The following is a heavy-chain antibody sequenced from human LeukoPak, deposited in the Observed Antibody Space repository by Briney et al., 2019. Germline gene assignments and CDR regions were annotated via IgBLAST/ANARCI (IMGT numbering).Heavy chain of an antibody. Sequence: PGGSLRLSCAASGFTVSSNYMSWVRQAPGKGLEWVSVIYSGGSTYYADSVKGRFTISRDNSKNTLYLQMNSLRAEDTAVYYCARESPWVVVAAKAPPDYWGQGTLVTVSS. J-gene: IGHJ4*02. CDR2: IYSGGST. V-gene: IGHV3-53*01. CDR3: ARESPWVVVAAKAPPDY. D-gene: IGHD2-15*01. CDR1: GFTVSSNY.